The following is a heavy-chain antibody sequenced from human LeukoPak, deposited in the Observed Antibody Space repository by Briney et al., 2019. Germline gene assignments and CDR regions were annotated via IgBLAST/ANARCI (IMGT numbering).Heavy chain of an antibody. CDR3: AREGDIVVVPAAGSGWFDP. D-gene: IGHD2-2*01. J-gene: IGHJ5*02. V-gene: IGHV4-38-2*02. Sequence: SETLSLTCTVSGYSISSDYYWGWIRQPPGKGLEWIGSIYHSGSTYYNPSLKSRVTISVDTSKNQFSLKLSSVTAADTAVYYCAREGDIVVVPAAGSGWFDPWGQGTLVTVSS. CDR1: GYSISSDYY. CDR2: IYHSGST.